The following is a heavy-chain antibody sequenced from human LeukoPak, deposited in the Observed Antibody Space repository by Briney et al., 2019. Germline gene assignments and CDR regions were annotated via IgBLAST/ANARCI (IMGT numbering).Heavy chain of an antibody. Sequence: PSETLSLTCAVDVGSFSGYYWSWIRQPPGKGLEWVGEINHSGSANYNPSLKSRVTISVDTSKNRFFLKLSSVTAADTAAYYCARGPYYGSGSYLSYWGQGTLVTVSS. CDR2: INHSGSA. D-gene: IGHD3-10*01. CDR3: ARGPYYGSGSYLSY. CDR1: VGSFSGYY. V-gene: IGHV4-34*01. J-gene: IGHJ4*02.